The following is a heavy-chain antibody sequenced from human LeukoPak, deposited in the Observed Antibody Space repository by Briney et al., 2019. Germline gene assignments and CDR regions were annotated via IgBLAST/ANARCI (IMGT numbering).Heavy chain of an antibody. D-gene: IGHD2-8*01. CDR1: GFTFSSYG. Sequence: GGSLRLSCAASGFTFSSYGMSWVRQAPGKGLEWVSAISGSGGSTYYADSVKGRFSISRDSSKNILYLQMNSLRAEDTAVYYCAKDRCSNGIGCYYYYMDVWGKGTTVTISS. CDR3: AKDRCSNGIGCYYYYMDV. V-gene: IGHV3-23*01. J-gene: IGHJ6*03. CDR2: ISGSGGST.